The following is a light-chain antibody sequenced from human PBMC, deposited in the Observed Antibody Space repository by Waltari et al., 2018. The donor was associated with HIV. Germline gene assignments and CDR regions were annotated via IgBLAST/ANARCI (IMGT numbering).Light chain of an antibody. V-gene: IGLV3-25*03. CDR2: KDS. CDR1: TLSSKY. Sequence: SYELTQPPSVSVSPGQTARITCSGDTLSSKYTSWYQQKPGHAPILVIFKDSERPSGIPARFSGSISWTTVTLTISEVQTEDEADYYCQSADHSDSCVFGTGTTLTVL. CDR3: QSADHSDSCV. J-gene: IGLJ1*01.